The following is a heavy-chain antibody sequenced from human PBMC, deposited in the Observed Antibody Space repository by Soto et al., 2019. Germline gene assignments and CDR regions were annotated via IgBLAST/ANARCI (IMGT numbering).Heavy chain of an antibody. Sequence: QLQLQESGSGLVKPSQTLSLTCAVSGVSISTSTYSWSWIRQTPGRGLEWIGYMLQRGSAYYNPSLRNRVTILADNSKNQFSLKLTSMTAADTGVYYCARAGYRYGANAFDIWGKGTIVTVSS. D-gene: IGHD5-18*01. J-gene: IGHJ3*02. V-gene: IGHV4-30-2*01. CDR2: MLQRGSA. CDR1: GVSISTSTYS. CDR3: ARAGYRYGANAFDI.